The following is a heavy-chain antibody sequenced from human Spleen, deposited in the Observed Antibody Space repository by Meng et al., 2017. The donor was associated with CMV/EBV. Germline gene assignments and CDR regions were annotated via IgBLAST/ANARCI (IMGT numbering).Heavy chain of an antibody. V-gene: IGHV1-8*01. J-gene: IGHJ6*02. Sequence: ASVKVSCKASGYSFSSYDINWVRQATGQGLEWMGWMNTNSDNRGYAQKFQGRVTMTRDTSTDTAYMELRSLRFDDTAVYYCARVAAPFYYYYGMDVWGQGTTVTVSS. CDR2: MNTNSDNR. CDR1: GYSFSSYD. D-gene: IGHD6-13*01. CDR3: ARVAAPFYYYYGMDV.